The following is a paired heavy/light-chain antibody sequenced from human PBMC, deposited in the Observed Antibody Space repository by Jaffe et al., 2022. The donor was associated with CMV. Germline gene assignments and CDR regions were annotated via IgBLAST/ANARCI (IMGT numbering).Heavy chain of an antibody. D-gene: IGHD2-8*01. J-gene: IGHJ3*02. CDR1: GGSIISYN. CDR3: ARNHGYCTNGICYNSFDI. V-gene: IGHV4-4*07. Sequence: QVQLQESGPGLVKPSETLSLTCTVSGGSIISYNWSWIRQPAGKGLEWIGRIYISGSTNYNPSLKSRVTMSVDTSKNQVSLKLSSVTAADTAVYYCARNHGYCTNGICYNSFDIWGQGTMVTVSS. CDR2: IYISGST.
Light chain of an antibody. CDR3: QSYDSSLSEV. J-gene: IGLJ3*02. CDR2: GNS. V-gene: IGLV1-40*01. CDR1: SSNIGAGYD. Sequence: QSVLTQPPSVSGAPGQRVTISCTGSSSNIGAGYDVHWYQQLPGTAPKLLIYGNSNRPSGVPDRFSGSKSGTSASLAITGLQAEDEANYYCQSYDSSLSEVFGGGTKLTVL.